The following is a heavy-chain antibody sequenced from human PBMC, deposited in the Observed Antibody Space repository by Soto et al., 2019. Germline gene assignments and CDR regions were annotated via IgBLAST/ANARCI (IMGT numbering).Heavy chain of an antibody. V-gene: IGHV2-5*02. CDR3: EPRPYGDYPINY. D-gene: IGHD4-17*01. Sequence: QITLKESGPTLVKPTQTLTLTCTFSGFSLNTSGVGVGWIRQPPGKALEWLALIYWDDDKRYSPSLKSRLTLTKDSTINQLLPTMTTMDPVDTGTYYCEPRPYGDYPINYWIQGTLVTVSS. J-gene: IGHJ4*02. CDR1: GFSLNTSGVG. CDR2: IYWDDDK.